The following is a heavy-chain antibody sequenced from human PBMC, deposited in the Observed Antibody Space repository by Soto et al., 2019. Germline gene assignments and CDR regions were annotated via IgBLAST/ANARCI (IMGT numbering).Heavy chain of an antibody. J-gene: IGHJ6*02. CDR2: ISGYNDNT. V-gene: IGHV1-18*04. CDR3: ARNVTRIAKSFYGMDV. Sequence: QVQLVQSGAEVKKPGASVKVSCKASGYTFTSYAINWVRQAPGQGLEWMGWISGYNDNTTYAQRLQGRVNMTTNTATSTAYMELRSLRSDDTAVYYCARNVTRIAKSFYGMDVWGQGTPVTVSS. CDR1: GYTFTSYA. D-gene: IGHD2-15*01.